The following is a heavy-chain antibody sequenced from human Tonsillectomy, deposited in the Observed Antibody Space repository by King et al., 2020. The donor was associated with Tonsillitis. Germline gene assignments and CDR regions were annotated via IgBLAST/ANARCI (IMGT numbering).Heavy chain of an antibody. CDR2: IYYGGRT. CDR3: ASVSRIVLLGWLAHDLFDM. J-gene: IGHJ3*02. CDR1: GGSISSGSYY. D-gene: IGHD6-19*01. V-gene: IGHV4-39*01. Sequence: PLQESGPGLVKPSETLSLTCTVSGGSISSGSYYWGWIRQPPRKGLEWIGTIYYGGRTSYNPSLKSRVTISVDTSKNQFSLKLISVTAADTAVYYCASVSRIVLLGWLAHDLFDMWGQGTMVAVSS.